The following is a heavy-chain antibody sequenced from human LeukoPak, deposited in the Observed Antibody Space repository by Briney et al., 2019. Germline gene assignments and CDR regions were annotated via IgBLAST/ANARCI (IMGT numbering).Heavy chain of an antibody. CDR1: GYTFADYY. J-gene: IGHJ6*03. Sequence: ASVKVSCKASGYTFADYYIHWVRQAPGQGLEWVGWMNPNSGDTNYARSFQGRITMTRDTSISTAYMELSRLRFDDTAVYYCARDPRRYDILTGYMDVWGKGTTVTVSS. CDR2: MNPNSGDT. D-gene: IGHD3-9*01. CDR3: ARDPRRYDILTGYMDV. V-gene: IGHV1-2*02.